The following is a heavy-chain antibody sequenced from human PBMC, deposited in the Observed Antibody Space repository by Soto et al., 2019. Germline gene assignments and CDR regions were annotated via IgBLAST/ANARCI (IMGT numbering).Heavy chain of an antibody. V-gene: IGHV4-34*01. CDR1: GGSFSGYY. CDR3: ARGPTAAAVNY. J-gene: IGHJ4*02. Sequence: QLQQWGAGLLKPSETLSLTCGVYGGSFSGYYWSWIRQPPGKGLEWIGEIDHSGSTNSNPSLKSRVTISVDTAKNQFSLRLSSITTADTAVYYCARGPTAAAVNYWGQGTLVTVSS. D-gene: IGHD6-13*01. CDR2: IDHSGST.